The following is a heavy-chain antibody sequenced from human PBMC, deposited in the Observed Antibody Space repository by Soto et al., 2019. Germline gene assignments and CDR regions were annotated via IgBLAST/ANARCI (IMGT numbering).Heavy chain of an antibody. D-gene: IGHD6-25*01. CDR2: VYWNDDK. J-gene: IGHJ4*02. CDR1: GFSLRTSGVG. Sequence: SGPTLVNPTQTLTLTCTFSGFSLRTSGVGVGWIRQPPGKAPEWLALVYWNDDKRYSPSLKSRLTITKDTSKNQVVLTMTDMDPVDTGTYYCAQRLGSRGSFDYWGQGSLVTVSS. CDR3: AQRLGSRGSFDY. V-gene: IGHV2-5*01.